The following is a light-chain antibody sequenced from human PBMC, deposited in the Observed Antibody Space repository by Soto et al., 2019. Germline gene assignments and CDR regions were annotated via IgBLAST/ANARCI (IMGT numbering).Light chain of an antibody. Sequence: QSVRTQPASVSGSPGQSITISCIGTPSDVGGFDYVSWYQQYPGKAPKLLIHAVTDRPPGVSGRFSGSKSGDTASLTISGLQPEDEADYYCSSYATSSDYVFGTGTKVTVL. CDR1: PSDVGGFDY. V-gene: IGLV2-14*01. CDR3: SSYATSSDYV. J-gene: IGLJ1*01. CDR2: AVT.